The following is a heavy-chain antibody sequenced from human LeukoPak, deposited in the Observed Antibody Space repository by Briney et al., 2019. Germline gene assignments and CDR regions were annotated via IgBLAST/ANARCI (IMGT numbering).Heavy chain of an antibody. Sequence: PGGSLRLSCAASGFTFSSYGMHWVRQAPGQGLVWVSRINSDGSNAVYADSVKGRFTISRDNAKNTLYLQMNSLRAEDTAVYYCARDPKRGNWFDPWGQGTLVTVSS. CDR1: GFTFSSYG. V-gene: IGHV3-74*01. CDR3: ARDPKRGNWFDP. J-gene: IGHJ5*02. D-gene: IGHD3-10*01. CDR2: INSDGSNA.